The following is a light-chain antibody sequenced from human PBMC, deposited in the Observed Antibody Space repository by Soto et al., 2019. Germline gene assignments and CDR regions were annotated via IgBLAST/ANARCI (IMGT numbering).Light chain of an antibody. V-gene: IGKV3-11*01. CDR1: QTIRSS. J-gene: IGKJ5*01. CDR2: DAS. CDR3: QQRSNWPPIT. Sequence: EIVLTQSPATLSLSPGERATLSCRASQTIRSSLPWYQQKPGQSPRLLIYDASNRASGVPPRFSGSGSGTDFTLSISSIVPEDFAVYYCQQRSNWPPITFGQGTRL.